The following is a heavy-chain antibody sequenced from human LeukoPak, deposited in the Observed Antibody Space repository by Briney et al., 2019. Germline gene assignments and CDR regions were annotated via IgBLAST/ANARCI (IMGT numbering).Heavy chain of an antibody. CDR1: GGSISSGSYY. J-gene: IGHJ5*02. V-gene: IGHV4-61*02. D-gene: IGHD3-3*01. CDR2: IYTSGST. Sequence: TLSLTCTVSGGSISSGSYYWSWIRQPAGKGLEWIGRIYTSGSTNYNPSLKGRATISVDTSKNQFSLKLSSVTAADTAVYYCARGVEDDFWSGYPDWFDPWGQGTLVTVSS. CDR3: ARGVEDDFWSGYPDWFDP.